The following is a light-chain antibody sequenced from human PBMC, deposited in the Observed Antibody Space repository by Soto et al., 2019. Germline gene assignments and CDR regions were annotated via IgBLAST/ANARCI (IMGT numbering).Light chain of an antibody. CDR2: LNSDGSH. Sequence: QPVLTQSPSASASLGASVKLTCTLSSGHSSDAIAWHQQQPEKGPRYLMKLNSDGSHNKGDGIPDRFSGSSSGAERYLTISSLQSEDEADYYCQTWGTGIHVVFGGGTQLTVL. CDR1: SGHSSDA. J-gene: IGLJ2*01. V-gene: IGLV4-69*01. CDR3: QTWGTGIHVV.